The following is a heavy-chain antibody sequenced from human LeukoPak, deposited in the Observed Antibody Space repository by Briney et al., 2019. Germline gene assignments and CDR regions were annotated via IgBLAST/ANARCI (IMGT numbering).Heavy chain of an antibody. CDR2: INHSGST. CDR1: GGSFSGYY. CDR3: ASRKYSSGWYSHY. D-gene: IGHD6-19*01. V-gene: IGHV4-34*01. J-gene: IGHJ4*02. Sequence: KPSETLSLTCAVYGGSFSGYYWSWIRQPPGKGLEWIGEINHSGSTNYNPSLKSRVTISVDTSKNQFSLKLSSVTAADTAVYYCASRKYSSGWYSHYWGQGTLVTVSS.